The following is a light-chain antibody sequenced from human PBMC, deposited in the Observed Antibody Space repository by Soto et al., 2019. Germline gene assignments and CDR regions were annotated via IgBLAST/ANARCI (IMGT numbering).Light chain of an antibody. Sequence: DTQMTQSPSTLSASVGDTVTITCRASQSISNWLAWYQQKPGKAPKLLIYDASTLESGVPSRFSGGGFGTDFTLTISSLQPDDFATYYCQQYSSYSTFGQGTKVDIK. V-gene: IGKV1-5*01. CDR2: DAS. CDR1: QSISNW. J-gene: IGKJ1*01. CDR3: QQYSSYST.